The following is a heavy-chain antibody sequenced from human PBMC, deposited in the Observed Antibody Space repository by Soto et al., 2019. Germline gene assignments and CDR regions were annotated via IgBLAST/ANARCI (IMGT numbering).Heavy chain of an antibody. CDR2: ISPYNHNT. CDR1: GYSFTIYG. Sequence: ASVKVSCKASGYSFTIYGISLVRQAPGQGLEWMGWISPYNHNTFYAQRLLGRVTITRDTSASTAYMELSSLRSEDTAVYYCARSIVVVTAADYWGQGTLVTVSS. J-gene: IGHJ4*02. D-gene: IGHD2-21*02. CDR3: ARSIVVVTAADY. V-gene: IGHV1-18*01.